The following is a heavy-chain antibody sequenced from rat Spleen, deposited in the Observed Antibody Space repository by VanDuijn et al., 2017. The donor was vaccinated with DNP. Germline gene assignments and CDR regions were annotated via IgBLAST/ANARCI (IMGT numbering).Heavy chain of an antibody. V-gene: IGHV10-5*01. CDR1: GFTFSNAA. CDR3: TAIYYSSSIFDY. Sequence: VQLVESGGGLVQPKESLKISCAASGFTFSNAAMYWVRQAPGKGLEWVARIRTKPNNYATYYADSVKGRFTISRDDSKSMVYLQMDNLKTEDTAMYYCTAIYYSSSIFDYWGQGVMVTVSS. CDR2: IRTKPNNYAT. D-gene: IGHD1-2*01. J-gene: IGHJ2*01.